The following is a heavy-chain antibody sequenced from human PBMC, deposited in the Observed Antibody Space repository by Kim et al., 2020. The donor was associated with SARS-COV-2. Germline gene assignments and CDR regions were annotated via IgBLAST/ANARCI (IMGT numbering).Heavy chain of an antibody. D-gene: IGHD6-19*01. Sequence: ADSVKGRFTISRNNAKNTLYLQMNSLGAEDTAVYDCARSPHSSGWDYFDYWGQGTLVTVSS. J-gene: IGHJ4*02. CDR3: ARSPHSSGWDYFDY. V-gene: IGHV3-30*03.